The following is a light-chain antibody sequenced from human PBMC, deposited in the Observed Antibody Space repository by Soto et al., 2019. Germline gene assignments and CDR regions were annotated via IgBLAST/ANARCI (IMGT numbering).Light chain of an antibody. J-gene: IGKJ3*01. CDR2: GAS. V-gene: IGKV3-20*01. CDR1: QGIGDT. CDR3: QQYGSSPGLFT. Sequence: EVVMTQSPATLSVSPGEGATLSCRASQGIGDTLAWYQHKPGQTPRLLIYGASSRATGIPDRFSGSGSGTDFTLTISRLEPEDFAVYYCQQYGSSPGLFTFGPGTKVDIK.